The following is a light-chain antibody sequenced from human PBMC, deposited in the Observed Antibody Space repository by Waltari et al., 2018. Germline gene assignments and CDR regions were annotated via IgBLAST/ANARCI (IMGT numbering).Light chain of an antibody. CDR2: DVN. CDR3: CSYTINTTFV. V-gene: IGLV2-23*02. Sequence: QSALTQPASVSGSPGPSITLSCTGTSSDVGHYHYVSWYQQRPGKAPKLVIFDVNKRPSGLSNRVSGSKSGYTASLTISGLQAEDEADYYCCSYTINTTFVFGGGTKLTVL. J-gene: IGLJ3*02. CDR1: SSDVGHYHY.